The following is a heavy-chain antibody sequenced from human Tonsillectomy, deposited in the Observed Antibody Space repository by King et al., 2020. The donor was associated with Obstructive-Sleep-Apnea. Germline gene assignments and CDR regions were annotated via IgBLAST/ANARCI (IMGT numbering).Heavy chain of an antibody. CDR2: IYWDDDK. CDR3: AHSRFSSSLWGMDV. D-gene: IGHD6-13*01. V-gene: IGHV2-5*02. J-gene: IGHJ6*02. Sequence: ITLKESGPTLVKPTQTLTLTCTFSGFSLSSSGVGVGWIRQPPGKALEWLALIYWDDDKRYSQSLKSRVTITKDTSKNQVVLTMTNMDPVDTATYYCAHSRFSSSLWGMDVWGQGTTVTVSS. CDR1: GFSLSSSGVG.